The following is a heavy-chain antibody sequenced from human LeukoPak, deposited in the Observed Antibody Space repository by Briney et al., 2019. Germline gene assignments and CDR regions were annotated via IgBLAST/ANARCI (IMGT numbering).Heavy chain of an antibody. J-gene: IGHJ6*03. D-gene: IGHD5-18*01. CDR3: ARDKSESGYSYGYDYYYYYMDV. CDR1: GGSISSYY. CDR2: IYTSGST. Sequence: SETLSLTCSVSGGSISSYYWSWIRQPAGKGLEWIGRIYTSGSTNYNPSLKSRVTMSVDTSKNQFSLKLSSVTAADTAVYYCARDKSESGYSYGYDYYYYYMDVWGKGTTVTISS. V-gene: IGHV4-4*07.